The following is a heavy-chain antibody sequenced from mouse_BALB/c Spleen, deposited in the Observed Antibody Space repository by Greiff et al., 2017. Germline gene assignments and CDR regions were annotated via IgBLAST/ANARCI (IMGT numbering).Heavy chain of an antibody. CDR3: ARWHYYGSPWFAY. CDR1: GYTFTSYW. CDR2: IDPFNGGT. V-gene: IGHV1-34*01. Sequence: VQLQQSGTVLARPGASVKMSCKASGYTFTSYWMHWVKQSHGKSLEWIGYIDPFNGGTSYNQKFKGKATLTVDKSSSTAYMHLSSLTSEDSAVYYCARWHYYGSPWFAYWGQGTLVTVSA. J-gene: IGHJ3*01. D-gene: IGHD1-1*01.